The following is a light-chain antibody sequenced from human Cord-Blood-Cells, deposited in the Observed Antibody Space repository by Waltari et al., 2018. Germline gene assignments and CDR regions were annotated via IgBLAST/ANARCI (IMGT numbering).Light chain of an antibody. V-gene: IGKV1-33*01. CDR3: QQYVNLPPT. J-gene: IGKJ4*01. CDR1: QDISNY. CDR2: DAS. Sequence: DIQMTQSPSSLSASVGDRVTITCQASQDISNYLNWYQQKPGQAPKLLIYDASNLETGVPVRFSGSGSGTDFTFTISSLQPEDIATYYCQQYVNLPPTFGGGTKVEIK.